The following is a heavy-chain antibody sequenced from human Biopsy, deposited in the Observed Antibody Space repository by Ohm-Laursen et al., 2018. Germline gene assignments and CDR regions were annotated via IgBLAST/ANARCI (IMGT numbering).Heavy chain of an antibody. J-gene: IGHJ2*01. V-gene: IGHV4-4*07. D-gene: IGHD3-10*01. CDR2: IYSSGST. Sequence: TLSLTWTVSGGSISSHYWTWIRQPAGKGLEWIGHIYSSGSTNYYPSLKSRVTMSVDTSKNQFSLKLSSVTAADTAVYFCARQYYGSGMLSYFDLWGRGTLVTVSS. CDR1: GGSISSHY. CDR3: ARQYYGSGMLSYFDL.